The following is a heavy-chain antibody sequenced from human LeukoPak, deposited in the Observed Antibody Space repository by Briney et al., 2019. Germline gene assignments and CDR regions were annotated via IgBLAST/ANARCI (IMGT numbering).Heavy chain of an antibody. CDR2: INHSGST. J-gene: IGHJ4*02. Sequence: SETLSLTCAVYGGSFSGYYRSWIRQPPGKGLEWIGEINHSGSTNYNPSLKSRVTISVDTSKNQFSLKLSSVTAADTAVYYCARVRRWLQPMDYWGQGTLVTVSS. V-gene: IGHV4-34*01. CDR1: GGSFSGYY. D-gene: IGHD5-24*01. CDR3: ARVRRWLQPMDY.